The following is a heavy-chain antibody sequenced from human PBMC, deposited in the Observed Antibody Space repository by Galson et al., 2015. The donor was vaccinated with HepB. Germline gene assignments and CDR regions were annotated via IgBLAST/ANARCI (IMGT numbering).Heavy chain of an antibody. V-gene: IGHV4-39*07. CDR2: IYYTGNT. D-gene: IGHD5-18*01. CDR3: ARAAGDSSTYANDY. J-gene: IGHJ4*02. CDR1: GASISSSLYY. Sequence: TLSLTCTVSGASISSSLYYWVWARQPPEKGLEWIGSIYYTGNTYYKSSLKSRVTISADMSKNQFSLKVNSVTAADTAVYYCARAAGDSSTYANDYWGQGALVTVSS.